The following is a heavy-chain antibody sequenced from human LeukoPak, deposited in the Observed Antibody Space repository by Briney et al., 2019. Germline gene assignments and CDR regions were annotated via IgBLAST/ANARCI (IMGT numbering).Heavy chain of an antibody. J-gene: IGHJ5*02. CDR2: INDDGSST. CDR3: AVGVPRFDP. CDR1: GFTFSTFW. V-gene: IGHV3-74*01. Sequence: GRSLRLSCAVSGFTFSTFWLHWVRQAPDQGMVWVSHINDDGSSTTYADSVKGRFTISRDNANNTLYLQRNILRGEDTAMYYCAVGVPRFDPWGQGTLVSVSS.